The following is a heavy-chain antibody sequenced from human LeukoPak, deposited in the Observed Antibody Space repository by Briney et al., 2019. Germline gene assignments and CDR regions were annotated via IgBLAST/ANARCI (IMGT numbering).Heavy chain of an antibody. Sequence: ASVKVSCKASGYTFTSYDINWVRQATGQGLEWMGWMNPNSGNTGYAQKFQGRVTITRNTSISTAYMELSSLRSEDTAVYYCARTASGYDHRYYMDVWGKGTTVTVSS. CDR1: GYTFTSYD. CDR2: MNPNSGNT. J-gene: IGHJ6*03. V-gene: IGHV1-8*03. D-gene: IGHD5-12*01. CDR3: ARTASGYDHRYYMDV.